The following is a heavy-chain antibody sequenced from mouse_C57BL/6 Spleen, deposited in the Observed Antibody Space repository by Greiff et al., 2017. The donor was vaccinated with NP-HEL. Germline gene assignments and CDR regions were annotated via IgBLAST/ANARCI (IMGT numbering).Heavy chain of an antibody. J-gene: IGHJ4*01. V-gene: IGHV1-54*01. CDR2: INPGSGGT. CDR3: ARRGYVRAMDY. D-gene: IGHD1-1*02. Sequence: QVQLKESGAELVRPGTSVKVSCKASGYAFTNYLIEWVKQRPGQGLEWIGVINPGSGGTNYNEKFKGKATLTADKSSSTAYMQLSSLTSEDSAVYFCARRGYVRAMDYWGQGTSVTVSS. CDR1: GYAFTNYL.